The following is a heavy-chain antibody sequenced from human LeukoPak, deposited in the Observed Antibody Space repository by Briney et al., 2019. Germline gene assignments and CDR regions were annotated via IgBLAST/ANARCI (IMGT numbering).Heavy chain of an antibody. CDR2: INHSGST. J-gene: IGHJ1*01. V-gene: IGHV4-34*01. D-gene: IGHD5-24*01. CDR3: ATDGYNYVAEYFQH. Sequence: KPSETLSLTCAVYGGSFSGYYWSWIRQPPGKGLEWIGEINHSGSTNYNPSLKSRVTISVDTSKNQFSLKLSSVTAADTAVYYCATDGYNYVAEYFQHWGQGTLVTVSS. CDR1: GGSFSGYY.